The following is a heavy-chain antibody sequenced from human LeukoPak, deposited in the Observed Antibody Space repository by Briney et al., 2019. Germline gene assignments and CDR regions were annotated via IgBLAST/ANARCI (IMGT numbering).Heavy chain of an antibody. V-gene: IGHV1-69*05. D-gene: IGHD5-18*01. Sequence: SVKVSCKASGGTFSSYAISWVRQAPGQGLEWMGRIIPIFGTANYAQTFQGRVTITTDESTSTAYMELSSLRSEDTAVYYCARDAGYSYGALGWYFDLWGRGTLVTVSS. CDR2: IIPIFGTA. CDR3: ARDAGYSYGALGWYFDL. CDR1: GGTFSSYA. J-gene: IGHJ2*01.